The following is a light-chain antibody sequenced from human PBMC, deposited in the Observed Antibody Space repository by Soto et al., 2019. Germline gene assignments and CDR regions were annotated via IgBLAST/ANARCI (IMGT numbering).Light chain of an antibody. CDR1: QSVSSSY. J-gene: IGKJ5*01. Sequence: DIVLTQSPGPLSLSPGERATLSLRAIQSVSSSYLAWYQQKPGQAPRLLIYGASSRATGIPARFSGSGSGTEFTLIISSLQSEDFAVYYCQQYNNWPPITFGQGTRLEIK. V-gene: IGKV3D-15*01. CDR2: GAS. CDR3: QQYNNWPPIT.